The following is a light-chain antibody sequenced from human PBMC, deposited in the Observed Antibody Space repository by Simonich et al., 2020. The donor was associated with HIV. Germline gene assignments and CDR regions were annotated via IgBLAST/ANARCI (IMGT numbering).Light chain of an antibody. CDR1: NSNIGKNY. V-gene: IGLV1-51*01. Sequence: QSVLTQPPSVSEAPGQKVTISCSGSNSNIGKNYVSWYQQLPGTAPKLLIYDNIKRPSGIPDRFSGSKSCTSATLGITGLQTGDEANYYCGTWDSSLSAGVFGGGTKLTVL. J-gene: IGLJ2*01. CDR3: GTWDSSLSAGV. CDR2: DNI.